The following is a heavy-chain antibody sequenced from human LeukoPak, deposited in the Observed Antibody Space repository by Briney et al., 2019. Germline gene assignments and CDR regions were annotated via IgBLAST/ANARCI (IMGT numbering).Heavy chain of an antibody. CDR1: GGTFSSYA. V-gene: IGHV1-69*13. CDR3: ARPYDSSGYLGDYFDY. D-gene: IGHD3-22*01. Sequence: ASVKVSCKASGGTFSSYAISWVRQAPGQGLEWMGGIIPIFGTANYAQKFQGRVTITADESTSTAYMELSSLRSEDTAVYYCARPYDSSGYLGDYFDYWGQGTLVTVSS. J-gene: IGHJ4*02. CDR2: IIPIFGTA.